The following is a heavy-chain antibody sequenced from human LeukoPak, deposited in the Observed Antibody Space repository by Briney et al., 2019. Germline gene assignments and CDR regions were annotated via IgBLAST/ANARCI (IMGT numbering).Heavy chain of an antibody. Sequence: APVKVSCKASGYTFTSYGISWVRQAPGQGLEWMGWISAYNGNTNYAQKLQGRVTMTTDTSTSTAYVELRSLRSDDTAVYYCARVRGYYDSSGPRDYWGQGTLVTVSS. J-gene: IGHJ4*02. CDR2: ISAYNGNT. CDR1: GYTFTSYG. V-gene: IGHV1-18*01. CDR3: ARVRGYYDSSGPRDY. D-gene: IGHD3-22*01.